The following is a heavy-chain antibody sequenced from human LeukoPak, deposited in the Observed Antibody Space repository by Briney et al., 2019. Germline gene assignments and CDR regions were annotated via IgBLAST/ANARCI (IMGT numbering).Heavy chain of an antibody. CDR2: IYYSGST. CDR1: GGSISSSSYY. D-gene: IGHD2-15*01. J-gene: IGHJ6*02. CDR3: ARHVIPEIYCSGGSCYYYYYGMDV. V-gene: IGHV4-39*01. Sequence: PSETLSLTCTVSGGSISSSSYYWGWIRQPPGKGLEWIGSIYYSGSTYYNPSLKSRVTISVDTSKNQFSLKLSSVTAADTAVYYCARHVIPEIYCSGGSCYYYYYGMDVWGQGTTVTVSS.